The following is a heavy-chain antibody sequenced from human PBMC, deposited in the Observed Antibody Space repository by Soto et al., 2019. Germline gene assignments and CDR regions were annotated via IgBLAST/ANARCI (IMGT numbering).Heavy chain of an antibody. CDR3: ARDTHYTYYDFWSGPGSDAFDI. D-gene: IGHD3-3*01. Sequence: GASVKVSCKASGGTFSSYTISWVRQAAGQGLEWMGRIIPILGIANYAQKFQGRVTITADKSTSTAYMELSSLRSEDTAVYYCARDTHYTYYDFWSGPGSDAFDIWGQGTMVTVSS. V-gene: IGHV1-69*04. J-gene: IGHJ3*02. CDR1: GGTFSSYT. CDR2: IIPILGIA.